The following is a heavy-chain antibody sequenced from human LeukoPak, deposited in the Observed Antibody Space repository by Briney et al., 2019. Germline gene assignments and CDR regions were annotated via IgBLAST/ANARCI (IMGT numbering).Heavy chain of an antibody. J-gene: IGHJ6*03. Sequence: SQTLSLTCAISGDSVSSNSAAWNWIRQSPSRGLEWLGRTYYRSKWYNDYAVSVKSRITINPDSSKNQFSLQLNSVTPEDTAVYYCARGGRWFGELPRYYYHYMDVWGKGTTVTVSS. D-gene: IGHD3-10*01. V-gene: IGHV6-1*01. CDR2: TYYRSKWYN. CDR3: ARGGRWFGELPRYYYHYMDV. CDR1: GDSVSSNSAA.